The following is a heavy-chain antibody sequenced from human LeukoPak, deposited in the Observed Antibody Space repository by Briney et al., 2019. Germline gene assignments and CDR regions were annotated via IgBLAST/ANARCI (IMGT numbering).Heavy chain of an antibody. CDR2: IYYSGST. V-gene: IGHV4-31*03. CDR1: GGSISSGGYY. J-gene: IGHJ3*02. CDR3: ARDSRQQLVAAEAFDI. Sequence: SQTLSLTCTVSGGSISSGGYYWSWIRQHPGKGLEWIGYIYYSGSTYYNPSLKSRVTISVDTSKNQFSLRLSSVTAADMAVYYCARDSRQQLVAAEAFDIWGQGTMVTVSS. D-gene: IGHD6-13*01.